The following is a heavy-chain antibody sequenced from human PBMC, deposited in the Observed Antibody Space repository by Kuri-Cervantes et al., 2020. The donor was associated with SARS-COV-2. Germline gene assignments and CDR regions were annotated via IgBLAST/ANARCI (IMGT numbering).Heavy chain of an antibody. D-gene: IGHD4-17*01. Sequence: GGSLRLSCAAPGFTFSGSAMHWVRQASGKGLEWVGRIRSKANSYATAYAASVKGRFTISRDDSKNTAYLQMNSLKTEDTAVYYCSRSTVTSPLYGMDVWGQGTTVTVSS. CDR1: GFTFSGSA. J-gene: IGHJ6*02. V-gene: IGHV3-73*01. CDR2: IRSKANSYAT. CDR3: SRSTVTSPLYGMDV.